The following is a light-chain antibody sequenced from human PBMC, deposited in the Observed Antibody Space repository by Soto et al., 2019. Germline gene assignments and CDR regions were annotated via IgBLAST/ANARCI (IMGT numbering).Light chain of an antibody. J-gene: IGKJ1*01. CDR2: GAS. Sequence: IELPQSPGALSFSPGERATLSCRSSQGVSSSYLAWYQQKPGQAPRLLIYGASSRATGIPGRFSGSGSETDFTLTITRLEPEDFAVYYCHQYGSSPQTFGQGTKVDIK. CDR3: HQYGSSPQT. V-gene: IGKV3-20*01. CDR1: QGVSSSY.